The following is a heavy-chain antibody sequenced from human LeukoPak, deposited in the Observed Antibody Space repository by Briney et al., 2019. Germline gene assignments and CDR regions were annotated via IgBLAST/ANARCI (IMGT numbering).Heavy chain of an antibody. J-gene: IGHJ4*02. CDR2: ISGSGGST. Sequence: PGGSLRLSCAASGLTFSSYAMRWVRQAPGKGLEWVSGISGSGGSTYYADSVKGRFTISRDNSKNTLYLQVNSLRAEDTAVYYCAKGRTYYDILTGYDYWGQGTLVTVS. CDR1: GLTFSSYA. D-gene: IGHD3-9*01. CDR3: AKGRTYYDILTGYDY. V-gene: IGHV3-23*01.